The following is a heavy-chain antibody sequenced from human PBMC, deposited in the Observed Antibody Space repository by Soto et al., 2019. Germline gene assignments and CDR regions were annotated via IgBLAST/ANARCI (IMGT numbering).Heavy chain of an antibody. D-gene: IGHD1-26*01. CDR2: IFWDDDK. J-gene: IGHJ4*02. Sequence: QITLKESGPTLVKATQTLTLTCTLSGFSLTTNGVGVGWLRQPPGKAPEWLALIFWDDDKRYSPSLNSRLTITKDTSRNQVFLTVTNVDPMDTGTYFCAHRGVGAIFNYWGQGTLVTVSS. V-gene: IGHV2-5*02. CDR1: GFSLTTNGVG. CDR3: AHRGVGAIFNY.